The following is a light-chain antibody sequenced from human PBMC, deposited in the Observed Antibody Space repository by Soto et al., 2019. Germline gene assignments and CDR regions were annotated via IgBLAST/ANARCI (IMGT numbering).Light chain of an antibody. CDR3: QQYGSSLVT. CDR1: QSVSSSY. J-gene: IGKJ1*01. V-gene: IGKV3-20*01. CDR2: GAS. Sequence: EIVLTQSPGTLSLSPGERATLSCRTSQSVSSSYLAWYQQKPGQAPRLLTYGASSRATGIPDRFSGSGSGTDFTLTISRLEPEDFAVYYCQQYGSSLVTFGQGTMLEIK.